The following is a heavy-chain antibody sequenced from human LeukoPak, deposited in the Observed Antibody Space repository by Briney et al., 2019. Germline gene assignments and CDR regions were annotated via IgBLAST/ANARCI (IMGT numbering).Heavy chain of an antibody. V-gene: IGHV3-53*01. CDR2: IYSGGST. D-gene: IGHD1-1*01. J-gene: IGHJ6*02. CDR3: ARGQPGFYYYGMDV. Sequence: PGGSLRLSCAASGLSLSSYSMSWVRQAPGKGLEWVSVIYSGGSTYYADSVKGRFTISRDIAENTVYLQMNSLRAEDTAVYHCARGQPGFYYYGMDVWGQGTTVTVSS. CDR1: GLSLSSYS.